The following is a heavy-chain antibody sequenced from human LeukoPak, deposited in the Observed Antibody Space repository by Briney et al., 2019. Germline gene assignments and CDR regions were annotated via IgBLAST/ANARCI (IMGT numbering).Heavy chain of an antibody. D-gene: IGHD2-2*02. J-gene: IGHJ4*02. CDR2: IYYSGST. CDR3: ARTRPTDCSSTSCYTDY. CDR1: GGSISSSSYY. Sequence: SETLSLTCTVSGGSISSSSYYWGWIRQPPGKGLKWIGSIYYSGSTYYNPSLKSRVTISVDTSKNQFSLKLSSVTAADTAVYYCARTRPTDCSSTSCYTDYWGQGTLVTVSS. V-gene: IGHV4-39*01.